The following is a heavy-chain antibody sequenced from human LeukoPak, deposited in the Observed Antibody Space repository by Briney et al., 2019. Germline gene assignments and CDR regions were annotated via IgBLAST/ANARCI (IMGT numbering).Heavy chain of an antibody. Sequence: PSQTLSLTCTVSGVSISSGSYYWTWIRQPAGKGLEWIGRIYTSGTTTYNPSLESRVTISLDTSTSHFSLRLTSLTAADTAVYYCARVVDEHQLQTGWFDPWGQGTLVTVSS. CDR2: IYTSGTT. V-gene: IGHV4-61*02. CDR3: ARVVDEHQLQTGWFDP. D-gene: IGHD6-13*01. CDR1: GVSISSGSYY. J-gene: IGHJ5*02.